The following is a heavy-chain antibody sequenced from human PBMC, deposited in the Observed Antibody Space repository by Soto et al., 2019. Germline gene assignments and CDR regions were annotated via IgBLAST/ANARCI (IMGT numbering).Heavy chain of an antibody. V-gene: IGHV5-51*01. D-gene: IGHD5-18*01. Sequence: SHGVGCIRTMPGKGLEWMGIIYPGDSDTRYSPSFQGQVTISADKSISTAYLQWSSLKASDCGICYRARPLYSSDGLAIWGQGQRVSVS. CDR1: SHG. CDR2: IYPGDSDT. CDR3: ARPLYSSDGLAI. J-gene: IGHJ3*02.